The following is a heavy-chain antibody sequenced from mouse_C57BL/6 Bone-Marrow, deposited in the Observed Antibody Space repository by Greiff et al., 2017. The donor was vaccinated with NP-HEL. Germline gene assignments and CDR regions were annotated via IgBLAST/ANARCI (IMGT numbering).Heavy chain of an antibody. J-gene: IGHJ4*01. CDR1: GYTFTSYW. V-gene: IGHV1-55*01. CDR3: TRDGAITTAPYAMDY. CDR2: IYPGSGST. D-gene: IGHD1-1*01. Sequence: QVQLQQPGAELVKPGASVKMSCKASGYTFTSYWITWVKQRPGQGLEWIGDIYPGSGSTNYNEKFKSKATLTVDKSSSTAYMQLSSLTSEDSAVYYCTRDGAITTAPYAMDYWGQGTSVTVSS.